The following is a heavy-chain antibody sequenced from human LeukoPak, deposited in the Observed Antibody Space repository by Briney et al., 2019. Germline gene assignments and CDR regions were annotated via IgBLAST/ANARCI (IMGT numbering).Heavy chain of an antibody. Sequence: GGSLRLSCAASGFTFSSYWMHWVRQVPGKGLVWVSRINSDGSSTNYADSVKGRFTISRDNAKNTLYLQMNSLRAEDTAVYYCAKSDYGGNSDYWGQGTLVTVSS. D-gene: IGHD4-23*01. CDR2: INSDGSST. J-gene: IGHJ4*02. CDR1: GFTFSSYW. V-gene: IGHV3-74*01. CDR3: AKSDYGGNSDY.